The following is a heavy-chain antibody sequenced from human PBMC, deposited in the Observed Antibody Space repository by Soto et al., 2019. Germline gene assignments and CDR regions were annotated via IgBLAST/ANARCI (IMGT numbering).Heavy chain of an antibody. J-gene: IGHJ4*02. CDR3: AREGGYCNGGGCRYFDY. CDR2: INTASYI. V-gene: IGHV3-21*01. D-gene: IGHD2-15*01. Sequence: EVLLVESGGGLVKPGGSLRLSCAASGFTFSTYSMNWVRPAPGKGLEWVSSINTASYIYYADSVKGRCTISRDDAKNSLYLQMNSLRDEDTAVYYCAREGGYCNGGGCRYFDYWGQGTLVTVSS. CDR1: GFTFSTYS.